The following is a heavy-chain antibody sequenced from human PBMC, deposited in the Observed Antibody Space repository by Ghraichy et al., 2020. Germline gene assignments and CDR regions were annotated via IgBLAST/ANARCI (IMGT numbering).Heavy chain of an antibody. V-gene: IGHV3-74*01. J-gene: IGHJ4*02. CDR2: IKGDGSYT. D-gene: IGHD6-19*01. CDR3: VRGSQQWRGVDH. CDR1: GFTFSSHW. Sequence: GGSLRLSCAASGFTFSSHWMHWVRQAPGKGLVWVSEIKGDGSYTKYADSVKGRITISRDNAKNTLYLQMNSLRLEDTAVYYCVRGSQQWRGVDHWGQGILVTVSS.